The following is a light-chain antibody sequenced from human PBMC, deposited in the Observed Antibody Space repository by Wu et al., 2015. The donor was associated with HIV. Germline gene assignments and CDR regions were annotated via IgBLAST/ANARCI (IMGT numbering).Light chain of an antibody. J-gene: IGKJ1*01. CDR3: QQRSNWPPWT. CDR1: QSVSRY. Sequence: EIVLTQSPATLSLSPGERATLSCRASQSVSRYLAWYQQKLGQAPRLLIYDASNRATDIPARFSGSGSETDFTLVISSLEPEDFAVYYCQQRSNWPPWTFGQGTKVEIK. CDR2: DAS. V-gene: IGKV3-11*01.